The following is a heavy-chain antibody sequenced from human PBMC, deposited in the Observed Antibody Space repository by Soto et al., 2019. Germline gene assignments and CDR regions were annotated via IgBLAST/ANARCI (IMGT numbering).Heavy chain of an antibody. Sequence: LRLSCVGTGLNFDDFAMHWVRQAPGKGLEWVSGITWNSRVLAYADSVKGRFTISRDNARNSLYLQTDSLRDEDTALYYCAKGRYDFWSPYYFDSWGQGTLVTVSS. CDR1: GLNFDDFA. V-gene: IGHV3-9*01. CDR2: ITWNSRVL. CDR3: AKGRYDFWSPYYFDS. D-gene: IGHD3-3*01. J-gene: IGHJ4*02.